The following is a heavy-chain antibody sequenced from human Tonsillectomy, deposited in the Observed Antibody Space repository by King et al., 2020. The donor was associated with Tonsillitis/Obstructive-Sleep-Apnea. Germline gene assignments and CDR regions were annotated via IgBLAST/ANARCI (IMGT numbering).Heavy chain of an antibody. CDR1: DDSISSYY. CDR2: IYYSGTT. Sequence: QLQESGPGLVKPSETLSLTCTVSDDSISSYYWSWIRQPPGKGLEWIAYIYYSGTTNYNPSLKSRVTISLDTSKNQFSLKLSSVTAADTAVYYCARTSLDYGDYKFTYYMDVWGKGTTVSVSS. D-gene: IGHD4-17*01. V-gene: IGHV4-59*01. J-gene: IGHJ6*03. CDR3: ARTSLDYGDYKFTYYMDV.